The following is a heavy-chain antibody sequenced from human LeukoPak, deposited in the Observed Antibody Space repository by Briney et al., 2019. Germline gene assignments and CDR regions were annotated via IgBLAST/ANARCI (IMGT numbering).Heavy chain of an antibody. Sequence: HPGGSLRLSCAASGFTFDDYAMHWVRQAPGKGLEWVSGISWNSGSIGYADSVKGRFTISRDNAKNSLYLQMNSLRAEDTALYYCAAGGFYRSSWRPIDYWGQGTLVTVSS. CDR3: AAGGFYRSSWRPIDY. D-gene: IGHD6-13*01. J-gene: IGHJ4*02. V-gene: IGHV3-9*01. CDR1: GFTFDDYA. CDR2: ISWNSGSI.